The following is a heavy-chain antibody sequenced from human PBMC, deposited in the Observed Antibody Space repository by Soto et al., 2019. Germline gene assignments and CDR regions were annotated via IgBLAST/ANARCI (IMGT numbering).Heavy chain of an antibody. CDR2: INHSGST. CDR3: ARGLFLYYGSGSSNWLDP. D-gene: IGHD3-10*01. V-gene: IGHV4-34*01. Sequence: WTWIRQPPGTGLEWIGEINHSGSTNYNPSLKSRVTISVDTSKSQFSLKLSSVTAADTAVYYCARGLFLYYGSGSSNWLDPWGQGTLVTVSS. J-gene: IGHJ5*02.